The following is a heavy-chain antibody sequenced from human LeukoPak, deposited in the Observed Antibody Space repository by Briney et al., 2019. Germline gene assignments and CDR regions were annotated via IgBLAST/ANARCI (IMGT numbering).Heavy chain of an antibody. J-gene: IGHJ4*02. V-gene: IGHV4-59*12. CDR2: IYYSGST. D-gene: IGHD4-17*01. CDR1: GGSISSYY. CDR3: ARAARGAVTRTYFDY. Sequence: SETLSLTCTVSGGSISSYYWSWIRQPPGKGLEWIGYIYYSGSTNYNPSLKSRVTISVDTSKNQFSLKLSSVTAADTAVYYCARAARGAVTRTYFDYWGQGTLVTVSS.